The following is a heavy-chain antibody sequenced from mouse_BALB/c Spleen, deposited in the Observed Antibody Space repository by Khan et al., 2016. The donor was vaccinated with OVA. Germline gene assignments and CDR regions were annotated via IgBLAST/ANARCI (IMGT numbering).Heavy chain of an antibody. J-gene: IGHJ4*01. V-gene: IGHV2-6-2*01. D-gene: IGHD2-14*01. CDR2: IWSDGST. CDR1: GFSLTNYA. CDR3: ARAYYRYDGYYAMDY. Sequence: QVQLKESGPDLVAPSQSLSITCTVSGFSLTNYAVHWVRQPPGKGLEWLVVIWSDGSTTYNSALKSRLSISKDNSKSHVFLKMNSLQTDDTAMYYCARAYYRYDGYYAMDYWGQGTSVTVSS.